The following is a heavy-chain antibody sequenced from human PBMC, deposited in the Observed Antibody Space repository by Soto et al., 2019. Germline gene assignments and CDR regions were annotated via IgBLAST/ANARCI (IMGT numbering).Heavy chain of an antibody. CDR2: FDPEDGET. J-gene: IGHJ6*03. CDR3: ATSSYEGGYYYYMDV. V-gene: IGHV1-24*01. CDR1: GYTLTELS. D-gene: IGHD3-3*01. Sequence: GASVQVSCKVSGYTLTELSMHWARQAPGKGLEWMGGFDPEDGETIYAQKFQGRVTMTEHTSTDTAYMELSSLRSEDTAVYYCATSSYEGGYYYYMDVWGKGTTVTVSS.